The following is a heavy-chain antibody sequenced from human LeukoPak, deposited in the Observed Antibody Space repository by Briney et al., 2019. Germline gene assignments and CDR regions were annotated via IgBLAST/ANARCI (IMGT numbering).Heavy chain of an antibody. V-gene: IGHV4-34*01. CDR1: GGSFSDYY. CDR2: INHSGST. Sequence: SETLSLTCAVYGGSFSDYYWSWIRQPPGKGLEWIGEINHSGSTNYNPSLKSRVTISVDTSKNQFSLKLSSVTAADTAVYYCARAGNMITFGGVIVFNWFDPWGQGTLVTVSS. CDR3: ARAGNMITFGGVIVFNWFDP. D-gene: IGHD3-16*02. J-gene: IGHJ5*02.